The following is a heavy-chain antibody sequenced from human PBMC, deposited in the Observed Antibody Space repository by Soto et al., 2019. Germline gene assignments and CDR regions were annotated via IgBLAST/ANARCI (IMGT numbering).Heavy chain of an antibody. CDR2: IIPIFGTA. D-gene: IGHD2-2*01. CDR3: ARMFEDIEVVPAYKDAFDI. CDR1: GGTFSSYA. J-gene: IGHJ3*02. Sequence: QVQLVQSGAEVKKPGSSVKVSCKASGGTFSSYAISWVRQAPGQGLEWMGGIIPIFGTANYAQKFQGRVTITADESTSTAYMELSSLRSEDTAVYYCARMFEDIEVVPAYKDAFDIWGQGTMVTVSS. V-gene: IGHV1-69*01.